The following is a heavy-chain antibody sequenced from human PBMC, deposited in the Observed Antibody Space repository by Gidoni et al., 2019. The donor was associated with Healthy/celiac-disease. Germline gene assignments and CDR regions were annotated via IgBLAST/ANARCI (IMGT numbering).Heavy chain of an antibody. CDR3: AREGYSSGWCDY. Sequence: EVQLVESGRGLVQPGGSLRLSCAASGFNFSSYWMSWVRQAPGKWLEWVANIKQDGSEKYYVDSVEGRFTISRDNAKNSLLLQMNSLRAEDTAVYYWAREGYSSGWCDYWGQGTLVTVSS. D-gene: IGHD6-19*01. CDR1: GFNFSSYW. J-gene: IGHJ4*02. V-gene: IGHV3-7*01. CDR2: IKQDGSEK.